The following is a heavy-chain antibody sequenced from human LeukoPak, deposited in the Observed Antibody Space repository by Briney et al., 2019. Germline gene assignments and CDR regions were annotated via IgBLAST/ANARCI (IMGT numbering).Heavy chain of an antibody. Sequence: GASVKVSCKASGYTFTGYYMHWVRQAPGQGLEWMGWINPNSGGTNYAQKFQGRVTMTRDTSISTAYMELSRLRSDDTAVYYCPTLRYFAWLDNDAFDIWGQGTMVTVSS. D-gene: IGHD3-9*01. J-gene: IGHJ3*02. CDR2: INPNSGGT. V-gene: IGHV1-2*02. CDR1: GYTFTGYY. CDR3: PTLRYFAWLDNDAFDI.